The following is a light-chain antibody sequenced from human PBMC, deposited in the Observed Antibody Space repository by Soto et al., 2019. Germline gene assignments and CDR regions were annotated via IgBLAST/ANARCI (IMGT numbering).Light chain of an antibody. CDR1: QSISSW. V-gene: IGKV1-5*01. CDR2: DAS. J-gene: IGKJ1*01. CDR3: QQYNSYGT. Sequence: DIQTTQSPSTLSASVGDRVTITCRASQSISSWLAWYQQKPGKAPKLLIYDASSLESGVPSRFSGSGSGTEFTLTISSLQPDDFATYYCQQYNSYGTFGQGTKVE.